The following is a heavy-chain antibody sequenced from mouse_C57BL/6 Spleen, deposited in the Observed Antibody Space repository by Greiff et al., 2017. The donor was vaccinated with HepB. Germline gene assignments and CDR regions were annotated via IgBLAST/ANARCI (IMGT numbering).Heavy chain of an antibody. D-gene: IGHD2-1*01. CDR2: IYPGDGDT. V-gene: IGHV1-80*01. CDR1: GYAFSSYW. CDR3: ARYYYGNNWYFDV. Sequence: VKLQESGAELVKPGASVKISCKASGYAFSSYWMNWVKQRPGKGLEWIGQIYPGDGDTNYNGKFKGKATLTADKSSSTAYMQLSSLTSEDSAVYFCARYYYGNNWYFDVWGTGTTVTVSS. J-gene: IGHJ1*03.